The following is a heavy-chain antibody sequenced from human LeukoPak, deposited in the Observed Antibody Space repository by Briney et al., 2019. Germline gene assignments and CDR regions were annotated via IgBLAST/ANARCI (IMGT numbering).Heavy chain of an antibody. CDR1: GFTFGDYA. V-gene: IGHV3-49*03. Sequence: GSLRLSCTASGFTFGDYAMSWFRQAPGKGLEWVAFIRRKAYSGTTEYAASVKGRFSISRDDSKSIAYLQMNSLQTDDTAVYYCTRVQRERSGIYYFDYWGQGTLVTVSS. J-gene: IGHJ4*02. D-gene: IGHD2-15*01. CDR3: TRVQRERSGIYYFDY. CDR2: IRRKAYSGTT.